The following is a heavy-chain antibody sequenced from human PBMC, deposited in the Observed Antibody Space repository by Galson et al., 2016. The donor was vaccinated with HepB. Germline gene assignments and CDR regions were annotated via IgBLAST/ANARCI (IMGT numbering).Heavy chain of an antibody. Sequence: SLRLSCAASGFNFSDYYMSWIRQAPVRGLEWVSYISSSSRYINYADSVKGRFNIARDNAKNSLYLQINSLRVDDTAVYYCARDQSTTWDDPVGKFDSWGQGTLVTVSS. D-gene: IGHD1-1*01. CDR2: ISSSSRYI. J-gene: IGHJ4*02. V-gene: IGHV3-11*05. CDR3: ARDQSTTWDDPVGKFDS. CDR1: GFNFSDYY.